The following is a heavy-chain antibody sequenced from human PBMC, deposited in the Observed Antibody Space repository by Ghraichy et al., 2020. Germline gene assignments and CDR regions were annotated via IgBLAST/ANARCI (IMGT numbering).Heavy chain of an antibody. CDR3: ARARSVGLPYYYGMDV. D-gene: IGHD4-23*01. CDR2: IYYSGST. Sequence: SQTLSLTCTVSGDSISSYYWSWIRQPPGKGLEWIGYIYYSGSTNYNPSLKSRVTISIDTSKRQFSLKVSSVTAADTAVYYCARARSVGLPYYYGMDVWGQGTTVTVSS. V-gene: IGHV4-59*01. J-gene: IGHJ6*02. CDR1: GDSISSYY.